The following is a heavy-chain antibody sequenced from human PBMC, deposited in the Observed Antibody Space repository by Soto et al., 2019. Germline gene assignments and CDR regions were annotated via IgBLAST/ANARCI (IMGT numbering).Heavy chain of an antibody. V-gene: IGHV3-48*02. J-gene: IGHJ6*02. CDR1: RFTFSRHN. CDR3: ARDTGRPRSSRVFYGMDV. Sequence: GGSLRLSCGASRFTFSRHNMNWVRQAPGKGLEWVSYISSSRSTIYYADSVKGRFTISRDNANKSLYLQMNSLRDEDTAVYYCARDTGRPRSSRVFYGMDVWGQGTTVTVSS. CDR2: ISSSRSTI. D-gene: IGHD6-13*01.